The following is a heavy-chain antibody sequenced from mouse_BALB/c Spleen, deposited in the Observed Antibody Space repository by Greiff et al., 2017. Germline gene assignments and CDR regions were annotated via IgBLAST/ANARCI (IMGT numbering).Heavy chain of an antibody. CDR3: AREGRRAGFAY. D-gene: IGHD3-1*01. CDR2: INSNGGST. V-gene: IGHV5-6-3*01. CDR1: GFTFSSYG. J-gene: IGHJ3*01. Sequence: EVKVVESGGGLVQPGGSLKLSCAASGFTFSSYGMSWVRQTPDKRLELVATINSNGGSTYYPDSVKGRFTISRDNAKNTLYLQMSSLKSEDTAMYYCAREGRRAGFAYWGQGTLVTVSA.